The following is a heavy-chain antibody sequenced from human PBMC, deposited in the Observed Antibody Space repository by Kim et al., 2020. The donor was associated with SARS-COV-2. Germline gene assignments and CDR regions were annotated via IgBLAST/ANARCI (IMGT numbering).Heavy chain of an antibody. V-gene: IGHV3-23*01. CDR2: ISGSGGST. D-gene: IGHD6-13*01. J-gene: IGHJ6*02. CDR1: GFTFSSYA. CDR3: AKSPAAGTGKRGWGYYGMDV. Sequence: GGSLRLSCAASGFTFSSYAMSWVRQAPGKGLEWVSAISGSGGSTYYADSVKGRFTISRDNSKNTLYLQMNSLRAEDTAVYYCAKSPAAGTGKRGWGYYGMDVWGQGTTVTVSS.